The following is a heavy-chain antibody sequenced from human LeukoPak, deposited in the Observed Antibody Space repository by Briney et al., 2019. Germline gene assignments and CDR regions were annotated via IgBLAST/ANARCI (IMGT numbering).Heavy chain of an antibody. V-gene: IGHV4-4*09. Sequence: SETLSLTCTVSGGSINSHYWSWIRQPPGKALEWIGYIYSSGSTNFNPSLQSRVTISVDASKNQVSLNLSSVTAADTAIYYCARLTFTTRPVDVWGKGTTVTVSS. D-gene: IGHD6-6*01. CDR1: GGSINSHY. J-gene: IGHJ6*04. CDR3: ARLTFTTRPVDV. CDR2: IYSSGST.